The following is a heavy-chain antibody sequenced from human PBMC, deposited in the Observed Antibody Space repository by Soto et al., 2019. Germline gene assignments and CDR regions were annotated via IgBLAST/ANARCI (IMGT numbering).Heavy chain of an antibody. J-gene: IGHJ4*02. CDR1: GFTFSNAW. Sequence: EVQLVESGGGLVKPGGSLRLSCAASGFTFSNAWMSWVRQAPGKGLEWVGRIKSKTDGGTTDYAAPVKGRFTISSDDSKNTLYLQMSSLKADDTAVYYCTTPRDDYYGSGNTQGWGQGTLVTVSS. V-gene: IGHV3-15*01. CDR3: TTPRDDYYGSGNTQG. D-gene: IGHD3-10*01. CDR2: IKSKTDGGTT.